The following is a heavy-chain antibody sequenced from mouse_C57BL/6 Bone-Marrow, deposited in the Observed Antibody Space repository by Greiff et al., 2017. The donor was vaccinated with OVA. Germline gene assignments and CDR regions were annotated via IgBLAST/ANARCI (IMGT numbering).Heavy chain of an antibody. CDR2: IHPNSGST. Sequence: VQLQQPGAELVKPGASVKLSCKASGYTFTSYWMHWVKQRPGQGLEWIGMIHPNSGSTNYNEKFKGKGTLTVDKASSTAYMQLSSLTSEDSAVYYCASYYGSSFLYYGGQGTTLTVSS. CDR3: ASYYGSSFLYY. CDR1: GYTFTSYW. D-gene: IGHD1-1*01. J-gene: IGHJ2*01. V-gene: IGHV1-64*01.